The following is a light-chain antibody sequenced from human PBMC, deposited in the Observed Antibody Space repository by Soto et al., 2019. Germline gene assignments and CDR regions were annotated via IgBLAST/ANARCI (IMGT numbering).Light chain of an antibody. Sequence: DIQMTQSPSSLSASVGDRVAITCRASQNIRNYLNWYQQKPGKAPKVLIYGAASLQSGVPSRFCGSGSGTNFALTINSLQPEDYATYYCQHSYNIQALAFXGGTKADSK. CDR1: QNIRNY. CDR3: QHSYNIQALA. CDR2: GAA. J-gene: IGKJ4*01. V-gene: IGKV1-39*01.